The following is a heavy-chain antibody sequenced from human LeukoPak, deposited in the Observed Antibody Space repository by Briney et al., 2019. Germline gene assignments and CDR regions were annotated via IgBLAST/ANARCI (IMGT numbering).Heavy chain of an antibody. J-gene: IGHJ4*02. CDR1: GYTFTSYA. CDR3: ARETVIAVAGGLDY. V-gene: IGHV1-3*01. Sequence: GASVKVSCKASGYTFTSYAMHWVRQAPGQRLEWMGWINAGNGNTKYSQKLQGRVTITRDTSASTAYMELSSLRSGDTAVYYCARETVIAVAGGLDYWGQGTLVTVSS. CDR2: INAGNGNT. D-gene: IGHD6-19*01.